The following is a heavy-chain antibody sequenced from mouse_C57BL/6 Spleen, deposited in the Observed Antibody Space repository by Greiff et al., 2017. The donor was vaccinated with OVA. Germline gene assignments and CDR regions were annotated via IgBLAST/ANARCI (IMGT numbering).Heavy chain of an antibody. CDR2: IDPETGGT. Sequence: QVQLQQSGAELVRPGASVTLSCKASGYTFTDYEMHWVKQTPVHGLEWIGAIDPETGGTAYNQKFKGKAILTADKSSSTAYMELRSLTSEDSAVYYGTRFGSSPHYAMDYWGQGTSVTVSS. J-gene: IGHJ4*01. V-gene: IGHV1-15*01. CDR1: GYTFTDYE. CDR3: TRFGSSPHYAMDY. D-gene: IGHD1-1*01.